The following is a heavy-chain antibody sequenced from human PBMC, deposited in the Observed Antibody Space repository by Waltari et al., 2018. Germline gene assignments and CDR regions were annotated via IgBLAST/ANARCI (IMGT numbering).Heavy chain of an antibody. Sequence: EVQLVQSGAEVKKPGATVKISCKASGYTFTDYYMHWVQQAPGKGLRWIGRVDHEGGETTYAEKVQGRVTITADTSTDTAYMERSSLRSEDTAVYYCATKGRGAVDIWGQGTMVTVSS. CDR3: ATKGRGAVDI. CDR1: GYTFTDYY. J-gene: IGHJ3*02. V-gene: IGHV1-69-2*01. CDR2: VDHEGGET.